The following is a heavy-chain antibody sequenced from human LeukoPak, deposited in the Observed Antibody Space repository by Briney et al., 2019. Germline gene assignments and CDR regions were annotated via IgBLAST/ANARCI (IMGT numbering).Heavy chain of an antibody. CDR2: IYHSGST. J-gene: IGHJ4*02. CDR3: ARVSSGATTVDY. D-gene: IGHD1-26*01. Sequence: SETLSLTCAVSGGSISSGGYSWSWIRQPPGKGLEWIGYIYHSGSTYYNPSLKSRVTISVDRSKNQFSLKLSSVTAADTAVYYCARVSSGATTVDYWGQGTLVTVSS. V-gene: IGHV4-30-2*01. CDR1: GGSISSGGYS.